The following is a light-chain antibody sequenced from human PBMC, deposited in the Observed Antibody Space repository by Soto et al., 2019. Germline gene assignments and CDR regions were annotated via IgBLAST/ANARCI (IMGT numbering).Light chain of an antibody. CDR2: EVS. CDR3: NSYTSKSTVV. V-gene: IGLV2-14*01. Sequence: QSALTKPASVSGSPGQSITISCTGTSSDVGGYNYVSWYQQHPGKAPKLIIYEVSNRPSGVSNRFSGSKSGNTASLTISGLQAEDEADYYCNSYTSKSTVVFGTGTKLTVL. CDR1: SSDVGGYNY. J-gene: IGLJ1*01.